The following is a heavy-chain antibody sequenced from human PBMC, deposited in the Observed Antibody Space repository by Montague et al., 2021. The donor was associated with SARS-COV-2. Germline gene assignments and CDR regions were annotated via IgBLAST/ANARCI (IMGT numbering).Heavy chain of an antibody. J-gene: IGHJ6*02. CDR3: ARVGRQQLVRLSGMDV. V-gene: IGHV4-39*07. CDR2: IYYSGST. Sequence: SETLSLTCTVSGGSISSSSYYWGWIRQPPGKGLEWIGSIYYSGSTYYNPSLKSRVTISVDTSKNQFSPKLSSVTAADTAVDYCARVGRQQLVRLSGMDVWGQGTTVTVSS. D-gene: IGHD6-13*01. CDR1: GGSISSSSYY.